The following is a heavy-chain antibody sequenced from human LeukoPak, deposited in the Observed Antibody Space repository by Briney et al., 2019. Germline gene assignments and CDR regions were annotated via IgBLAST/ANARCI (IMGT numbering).Heavy chain of an antibody. Sequence: GASVKVSCKASGYTFTGYGISWVRQAPGQGLEWMGWISAYNGHTNYAQKLQGRVTMTTDTSTSTAYMELRSLRSDDTAVYYCARGGDGSHRRYYYDSSGQHYWGQGTLVTVSS. V-gene: IGHV1-18*01. CDR3: ARGGDGSHRRYYYDSSGQHY. CDR1: GYTFTGYG. J-gene: IGHJ4*02. CDR2: ISAYNGHT. D-gene: IGHD3-22*01.